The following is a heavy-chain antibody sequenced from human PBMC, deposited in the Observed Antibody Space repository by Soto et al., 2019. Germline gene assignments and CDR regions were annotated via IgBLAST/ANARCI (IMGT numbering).Heavy chain of an antibody. J-gene: IGHJ4*02. CDR1: GGSISSGGYY. D-gene: IGHD5-18*01. CDR3: ARSGYSYGPNPLLY. CDR2: IYYSGST. Sequence: QVQLQESGPGLVKPSQTLSLTCTVSGGSISSGGYYWSWIRQHPGKGLEWIGYIYYSGSTYYNPSLKSRVTKSVDTSKNQFSLQLSSVTAADTAVYYCARSGYSYGPNPLLYWGQGTLVTVSS. V-gene: IGHV4-31*03.